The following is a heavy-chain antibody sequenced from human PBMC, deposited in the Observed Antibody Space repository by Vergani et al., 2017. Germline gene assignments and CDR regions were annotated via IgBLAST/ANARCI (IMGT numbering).Heavy chain of an antibody. V-gene: IGHV3-21*01. CDR1: GFTFSSYS. Sequence: EVQLVESGGGLVKPGGSLRLSCAASGFTFSSYSMNWVRQAPGKGLEWVSSISSSSSYIYYADSVKGRFTSSRDNAKNSLYLQMNSLRAEDTAVYYCARDNDYYDSSGYYYVWGQGTLVTVSS. CDR2: ISSSSSYI. J-gene: IGHJ4*02. CDR3: ARDNDYYDSSGYYYV. D-gene: IGHD3-22*01.